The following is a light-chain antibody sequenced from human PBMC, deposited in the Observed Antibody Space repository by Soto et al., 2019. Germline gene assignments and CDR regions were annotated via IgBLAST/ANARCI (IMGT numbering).Light chain of an antibody. Sequence: PGERATLSCRASQSVSSDLAWYQQKPGQAPRLLIYDASNRATGIPARFSGSGSGTDFTLTISSLEPEDFAVYYCQQYEKWPPSITFGQGTRLEIK. CDR2: DAS. J-gene: IGKJ5*01. V-gene: IGKV3-11*01. CDR1: QSVSSD. CDR3: QQYEKWPPSIT.